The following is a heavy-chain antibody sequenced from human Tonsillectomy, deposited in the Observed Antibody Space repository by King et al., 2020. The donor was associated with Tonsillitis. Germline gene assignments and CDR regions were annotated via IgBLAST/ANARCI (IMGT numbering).Heavy chain of an antibody. D-gene: IGHD2-2*01. V-gene: IGHV5-51*03. CDR1: GYSFISYW. CDR2: IYPGDSHT. Sequence: VQLVQSGAEVREPGESLKISCKGSGYSFISYWIVWVRQMPGKGLEWMGIIYPGDSHTGYSPSFQGQVTISADRSITTAYLQWSSLKASDTAMYYCARGGNQRFFDYWGQGTLVTVSS. CDR3: ARGGNQRFFDY. J-gene: IGHJ4*02.